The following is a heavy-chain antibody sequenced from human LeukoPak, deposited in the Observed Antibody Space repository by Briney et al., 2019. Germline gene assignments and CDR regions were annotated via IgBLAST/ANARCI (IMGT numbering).Heavy chain of an antibody. J-gene: IGHJ4*02. Sequence: SETLSLTCTASGGSMSPYHWGWIRQPPGKGLEWTGYIYYSGSTNYNPSLNSRVTISVGTSKNQFSLRLSSVTAADTAIYYCARAVSGRFDYWGQGTLVTVSS. V-gene: IGHV4-59*08. D-gene: IGHD6-19*01. CDR3: ARAVSGRFDY. CDR2: IYYSGST. CDR1: GGSMSPYH.